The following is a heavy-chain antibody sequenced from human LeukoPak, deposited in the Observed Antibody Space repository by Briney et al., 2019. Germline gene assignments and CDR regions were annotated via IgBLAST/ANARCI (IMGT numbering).Heavy chain of an antibody. V-gene: IGHV3-20*01. CDR1: GFTFNSYG. J-gene: IGHJ4*02. D-gene: IGHD3-9*01. Sequence: GGSLRLSCAASGFTFNSYGMSWVRQAPGKGLEWVSCINWNGGSTGYADSVKGRFTISRDNAKNSLYLQMNSLRAEDTALYHCARGFRGDWFEPPDYWGQGTLVTVSS. CDR2: INWNGGST. CDR3: ARGFRGDWFEPPDY.